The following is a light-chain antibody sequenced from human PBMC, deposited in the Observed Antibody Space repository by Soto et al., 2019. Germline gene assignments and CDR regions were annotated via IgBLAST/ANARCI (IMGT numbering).Light chain of an antibody. J-gene: IGLJ1*01. CDR2: EVS. V-gene: IGLV2-18*02. CDR1: SSDVGSYDS. Sequence: QSVLTQPPSVSGSPGQSVTISCIVTSSDVGSYDSVSWYQQPPGTVPKLMIYEVSNRPSGVPDRFSGSKSGNTASLTISGLQAEDEADYYCSSYTTSRTYVFGTGTKLTVL. CDR3: SSYTTSRTYV.